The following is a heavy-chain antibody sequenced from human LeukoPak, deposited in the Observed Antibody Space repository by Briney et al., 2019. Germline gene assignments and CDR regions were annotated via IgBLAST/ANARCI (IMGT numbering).Heavy chain of an antibody. D-gene: IGHD5-12*01. V-gene: IGHV3-53*01. CDR1: GFTVSSDS. CDR2: IYSGGST. CDR3: AKASLVATVWSYFDY. J-gene: IGHJ4*02. Sequence: GGSLRLSCTVSGFTVSSDSMSWVRQAPGKGLEWVSFIYSGGSTHYADSVKGRFTISRDNSKNTLFLQLNSLRAEDTAVYYCAKASLVATVWSYFDYWGQGTLVTVST.